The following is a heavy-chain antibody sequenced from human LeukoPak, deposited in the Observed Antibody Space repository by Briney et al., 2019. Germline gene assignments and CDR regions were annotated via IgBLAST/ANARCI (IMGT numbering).Heavy chain of an antibody. CDR1: GFTFSSYE. D-gene: IGHD2-15*01. J-gene: IGHJ6*02. Sequence: GGSLRLSCAASGFTFSSYEMNWVRQAPGKGLEWVSYISSSGSTIYYADSVKGRFTISRDNAKNSLYLQMNSLRAEDTAVYYCARVKYCSGGSCYSAGYYGKDVWGQGTTVTVSS. CDR3: ARVKYCSGGSCYSAGYYGKDV. V-gene: IGHV3-48*03. CDR2: ISSSGSTI.